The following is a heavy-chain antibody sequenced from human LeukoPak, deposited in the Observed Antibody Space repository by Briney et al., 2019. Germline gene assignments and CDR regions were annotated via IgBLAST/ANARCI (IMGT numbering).Heavy chain of an antibody. J-gene: IGHJ4*02. CDR2: INHSGST. Sequence: PSETLSLTCAVYGGSFSGYYWSWIRQPPGKGLEWIGEINHSGSTNYNPSLKSRVTISVDTSKNQFSLKLSSVTAADTAVYYCARSPRLVFGQTFDYWGQGTLVTVSS. D-gene: IGHD6-19*01. CDR3: ARSPRLVFGQTFDY. CDR1: GGSFSGYY. V-gene: IGHV4-34*01.